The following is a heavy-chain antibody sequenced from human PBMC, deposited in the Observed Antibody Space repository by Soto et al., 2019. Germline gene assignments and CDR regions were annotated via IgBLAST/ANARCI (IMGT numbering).Heavy chain of an antibody. CDR1: GASMSSHY. CDR2: ISYSGST. Sequence: SETLSLTCTVSGASMSSHYWTWLRQSPGKGLEWIGYISYSGSTYYNPSHKSRVTISADTSRNQFSRKLSAVISADTAVYYCARADPDASVGYWGQGTLVTVSS. J-gene: IGHJ4*02. CDR3: ARADPDASVGY. D-gene: IGHD3-16*01. V-gene: IGHV4-59*11.